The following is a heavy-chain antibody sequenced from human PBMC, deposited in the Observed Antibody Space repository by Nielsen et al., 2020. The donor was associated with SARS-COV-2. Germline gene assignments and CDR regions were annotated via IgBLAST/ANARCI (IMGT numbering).Heavy chain of an antibody. CDR1: GFTFDDYG. D-gene: IGHD3-10*01. Sequence: GGSLRLSCAASGFTFDDYGMSWVRQAPGKGLEWVSGINWNGGSTGYADSVKGRFTISRDNAKNSLYLQMNSLRAEDTALYHCARLYGSGSLVDYWGQGTLVTVSS. V-gene: IGHV3-20*01. CDR2: INWNGGST. CDR3: ARLYGSGSLVDY. J-gene: IGHJ4*02.